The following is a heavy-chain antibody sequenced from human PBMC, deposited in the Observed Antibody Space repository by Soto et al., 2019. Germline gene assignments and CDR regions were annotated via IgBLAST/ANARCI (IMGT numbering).Heavy chain of an antibody. D-gene: IGHD2-15*01. J-gene: IGHJ5*02. CDR1: CGSISSYY. V-gene: IGHV4-59*01. CDR3: ASGYCSGASCHQGAGWFAP. CDR2: IYYSGST. Sequence: SETLSLTCTVSCGSISSYYWSCIRQPPWEGLEWIVYIYYSGSTNYNPSLKSRVTISVDTSKNQFSLKLSSVTAADTDVYYCASGYCSGASCHQGAGWFAPWAPGTLVTVSS.